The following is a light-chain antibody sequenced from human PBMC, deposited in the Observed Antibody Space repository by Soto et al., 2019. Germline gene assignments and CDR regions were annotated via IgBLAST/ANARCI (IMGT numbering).Light chain of an antibody. V-gene: IGLV4-69*01. Sequence: QLVLTQSPSASASLGASVKLTCALSSGHTDYAIAWHQQQPEKGPRYLMNLNSDGSHRKGDGIPDRFSGSSSGAERYLTISSLQSEDEAEYYCQTWDTGFQVFGGGTKVTVL. J-gene: IGLJ2*01. CDR1: SGHTDYA. CDR2: LNSDGSH. CDR3: QTWDTGFQV.